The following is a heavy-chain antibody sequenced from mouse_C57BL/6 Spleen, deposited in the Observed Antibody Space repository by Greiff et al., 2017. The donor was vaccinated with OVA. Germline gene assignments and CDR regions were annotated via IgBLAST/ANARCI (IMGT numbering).Heavy chain of an antibody. CDR3: VRPNWDDYAMDY. D-gene: IGHD4-1*02. J-gene: IGHJ4*01. CDR1: GFSFNTYA. V-gene: IGHV10-1*01. CDR2: IRSKSNNYAT. Sequence: DVKLVESGGGLVQPKGSLKLSCAASGFSFNTYAMNWVRQAPGKGLEWVARIRSKSNNYATYYADSVKDRFTISRDDSESMLYLQMNNLKTEDTAMYYCVRPNWDDYAMDYWGQGTSVTVSS.